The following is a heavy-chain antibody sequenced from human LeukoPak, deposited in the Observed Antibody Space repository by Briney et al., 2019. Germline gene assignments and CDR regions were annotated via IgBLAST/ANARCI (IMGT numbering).Heavy chain of an antibody. CDR3: ARTWYSSGWFDY. Sequence: PSETLSLTCAVYGGSFSGYYWSWIRQPPGKGLEWIGEINHSGSTNYNPSLKSRVTISVDTSKNQFSLKLSSVTAADTAVYYCARTWYSSGWFDYWGQETLVTVSS. J-gene: IGHJ4*02. CDR2: INHSGST. V-gene: IGHV4-34*01. CDR1: GGSFSGYY. D-gene: IGHD6-19*01.